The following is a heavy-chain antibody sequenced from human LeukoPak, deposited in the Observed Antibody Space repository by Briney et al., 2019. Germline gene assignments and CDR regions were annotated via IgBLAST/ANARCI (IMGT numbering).Heavy chain of an antibody. V-gene: IGHV3-7*03. Sequence: GGSLRLSCAASGFIFSDHWLDWVRQAPGKGLEWVAHIKGDGSQKYYVNSVKGRFTISRDNAKTSLYLQMDSLRAEDTAVYYCARNRGWLQFDYWGQGTLVTVSS. CDR1: GFIFSDHW. D-gene: IGHD5-12*01. J-gene: IGHJ4*02. CDR3: ARNRGWLQFDY. CDR2: IKGDGSQK.